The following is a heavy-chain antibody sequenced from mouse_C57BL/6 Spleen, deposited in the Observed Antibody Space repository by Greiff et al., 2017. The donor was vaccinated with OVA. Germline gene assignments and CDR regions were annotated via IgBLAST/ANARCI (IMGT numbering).Heavy chain of an antibody. Sequence: LVESGASVKISCKASGYSFTDYNMNWVKQSNGKSLEWIGVINPNYGTTSYNQKFKGKATLTVDQSSSTAYMQLNSLTSEDSAVYYCARGEPYYSNYYYAMDYWGQGTSVTVSS. CDR3: ARGEPYYSNYYYAMDY. CDR2: INPNYGTT. V-gene: IGHV1-39*01. J-gene: IGHJ4*01. CDR1: GYSFTDYN. D-gene: IGHD2-5*01.